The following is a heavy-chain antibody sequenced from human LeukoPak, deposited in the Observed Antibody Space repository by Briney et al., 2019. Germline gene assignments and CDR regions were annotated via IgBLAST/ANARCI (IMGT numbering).Heavy chain of an antibody. CDR2: ISWNSGSI. CDR3: AKDTAQGPS. J-gene: IGHJ4*02. V-gene: IGHV3-9*01. CDR1: GFTFDDYA. Sequence: LRLSCAASGFTFDDYAMHWVRQAPGKGLEWVSGISWNSGSIGYADSVKGRFTISRDNAKNSLYLQMNSLRAEDTALYYCAKDTAQGPSWGQGTLVTASS.